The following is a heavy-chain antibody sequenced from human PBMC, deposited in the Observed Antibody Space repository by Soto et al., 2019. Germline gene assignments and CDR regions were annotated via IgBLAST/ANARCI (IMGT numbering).Heavy chain of an antibody. V-gene: IGHV1-18*04. J-gene: IGHJ3*02. Sequence: ASVKVSCKASGYTFTSYGISWVRQAPGQGLEWMGWISAYNGNTNYAQKLQGRVTMTTDTSTSTAYMELRSLRSDDTAVYYCARAFHQLHVTGDALDIWGHGTNVTVSS. CDR2: ISAYNGNT. D-gene: IGHD2-2*01. CDR1: GYTFTSYG. CDR3: ARAFHQLHVTGDALDI.